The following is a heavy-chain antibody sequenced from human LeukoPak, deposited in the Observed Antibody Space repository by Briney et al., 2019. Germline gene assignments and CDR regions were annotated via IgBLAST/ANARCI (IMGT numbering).Heavy chain of an antibody. D-gene: IGHD6-19*01. CDR2: ISAYNGNT. V-gene: IGHV1-18*01. CDR3: AASYSSGWYGSQFSYYYYYMDV. Sequence: ASVKVSCKASGYTFTSDGISWVRQAPGQGLEWMGWISAYNGNTNYAQKLQGRVTMTTDTSTSTAYMELRSLRSDDTAVYYCAASYSSGWYGSQFSYYYYYMDVWGKGTTVTVSS. CDR1: GYTFTSDG. J-gene: IGHJ6*03.